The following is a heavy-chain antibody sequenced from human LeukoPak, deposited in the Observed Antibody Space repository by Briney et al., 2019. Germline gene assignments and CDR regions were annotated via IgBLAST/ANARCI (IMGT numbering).Heavy chain of an antibody. CDR3: ARHFSAAALKTGSDP. J-gene: IGHJ5*02. Sequence: SETLSLTCAVYGGSFSGYYWSWIRQPPGKGLEWIGEINHSGSTNYNPSLKSRVTISVDTSKNQFSLKLSSVTAADTAVYYCARHFSAAALKTGSDPWGQGTLVTVSS. D-gene: IGHD6-13*01. CDR2: INHSGST. CDR1: GGSFSGYY. V-gene: IGHV4-34*01.